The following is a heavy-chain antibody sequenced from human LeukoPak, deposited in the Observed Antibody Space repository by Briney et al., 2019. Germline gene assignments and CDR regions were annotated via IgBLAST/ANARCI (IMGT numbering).Heavy chain of an antibody. J-gene: IGHJ4*02. Sequence: GGSLRLSCAASGFSFGLHWMNWVRQAPGKGLEWVANIKEDGTLAYYADSVTGRFSISRDNTKNSLYLQMNGLRAEDTAVYFCVRDGYNQYRFDFWGQRILVTVSS. CDR2: IKEDGTLA. V-gene: IGHV3-7*03. D-gene: IGHD3-22*01. CDR3: VRDGYNQYRFDF. CDR1: GFSFGLHW.